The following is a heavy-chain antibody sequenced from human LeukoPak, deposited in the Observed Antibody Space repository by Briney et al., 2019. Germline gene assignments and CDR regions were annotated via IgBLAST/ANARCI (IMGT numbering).Heavy chain of an antibody. J-gene: IGHJ4*02. CDR1: GFTFSSYA. V-gene: IGHV3-30*04. Sequence: GGSLRLSCAASGFTFSSYAMHWVRQAPGKGLEWVAVISYDGSNKYYADSVKGRFTISRDNSKNTLYLQMNSLRAEDTAVYYCAKVPDSNGGDYWGQGTLVTVSS. CDR3: AKVPDSNGGDY. D-gene: IGHD4-11*01. CDR2: ISYDGSNK.